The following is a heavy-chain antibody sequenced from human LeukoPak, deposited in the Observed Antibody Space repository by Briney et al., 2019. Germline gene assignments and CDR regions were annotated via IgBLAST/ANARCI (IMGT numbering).Heavy chain of an antibody. D-gene: IGHD3-3*01. V-gene: IGHV4-61*02. Sequence: PSETLSLTCTVSGDSISSDLYYWNWIRQPAGKGLEWIGRFYNSGRTNFNPSLKSRVTISADTSKNQFSLKLRSVTAADTAVYYCARGDLKSDWFDPWGQGTLVIVST. J-gene: IGHJ5*02. CDR3: ARGDLKSDWFDP. CDR2: FYNSGRT. CDR1: GDSISSDLYY.